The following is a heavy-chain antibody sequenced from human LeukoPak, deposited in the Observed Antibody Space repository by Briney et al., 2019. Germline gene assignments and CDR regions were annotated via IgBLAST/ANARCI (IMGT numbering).Heavy chain of an antibody. V-gene: IGHV5-51*01. CDR2: LYPADSRT. CDR1: GYSFTSYW. J-gene: IGHJ4*02. CDR3: TRQGRY. Sequence: GDSLKISCKASGYSFTSYWIGWVRQMPGKGLEWMGVLYPADSRTTYSLSFQGQVTITADKSISTAYLQWSSLKASDTAMYYCTRQGRYWGQGTLVTVSS.